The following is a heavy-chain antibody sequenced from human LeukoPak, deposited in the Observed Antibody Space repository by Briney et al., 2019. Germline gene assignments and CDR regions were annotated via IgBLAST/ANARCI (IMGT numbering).Heavy chain of an antibody. J-gene: IGHJ4*02. CDR3: AKDRPGIAAALLGN. CDR2: ISGSGSRI. CDR1: GLTFSSYA. Sequence: PGGSLRLSCAASGLTFSSYAMSWVRQAPGKGLEWVSAISGSGSRINYADSVKGRFTISRDNSKSTVYLQMNSLRAEDTAIYYCAKDRPGIAAALLGNWGQGTLVTVSS. V-gene: IGHV3-23*01. D-gene: IGHD6-13*01.